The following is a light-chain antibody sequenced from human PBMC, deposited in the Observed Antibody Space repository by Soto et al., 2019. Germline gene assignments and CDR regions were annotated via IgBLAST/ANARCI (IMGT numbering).Light chain of an antibody. V-gene: IGLV1-40*01. CDR3: QSYDRSMRGDV. Sequence: QSVLTQPPSVSGAPGQRVTISCTGTSSNIGAGYDVHWYQHLPGTAPKLLIYGNTIRPSGVPDRFSGSKSGTSASLAITGLQAEDEADYYCQSYDRSMRGDVFGTGTKGTVL. CDR2: GNT. CDR1: SSNIGAGYD. J-gene: IGLJ1*01.